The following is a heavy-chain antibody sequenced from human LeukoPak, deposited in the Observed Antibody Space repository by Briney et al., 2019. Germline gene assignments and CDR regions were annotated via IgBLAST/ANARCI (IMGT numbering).Heavy chain of an antibody. Sequence: GSLRLSCAASGFTFSSYGMHWVRQAPGKGLEWVAFIRYDGSNKYYADSVKGRFTISRDNSKNTLYLQMNSLRAEDTAVYYCAKGPPPTIAAAGTVLDYWGQGTLVTVSS. D-gene: IGHD6-13*01. J-gene: IGHJ4*02. V-gene: IGHV3-30*02. CDR3: AKGPPPTIAAAGTVLDY. CDR2: IRYDGSNK. CDR1: GFTFSSYG.